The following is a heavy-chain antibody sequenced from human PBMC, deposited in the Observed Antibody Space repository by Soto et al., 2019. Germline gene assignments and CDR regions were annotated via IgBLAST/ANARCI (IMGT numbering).Heavy chain of an antibody. CDR2: IYYSGST. CDR3: FRYCSSTSCYWRDNTWFDP. Sequence: SENLCLTCTVSGGTIISSSYYWGCIRQPTRKGLEWIGSIYYSGSTYYNPSLKSRVTISVDTSKNQFSLKLSSVTAADTAVYYCFRYCSSTSCYWRDNTWFDPWGQGTLVTVS. CDR1: GGTIISSSYY. D-gene: IGHD2-2*01. J-gene: IGHJ5*02. V-gene: IGHV4-39*01.